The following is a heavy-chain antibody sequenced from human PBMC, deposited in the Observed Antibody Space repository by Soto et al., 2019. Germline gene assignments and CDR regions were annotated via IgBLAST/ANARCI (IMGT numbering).Heavy chain of an antibody. Sequence: EVQLVESGGGLVKPGGSLKLSCAASGFTFSVYGMNWVRQAPGKGLEWVSFINLNSRYTYDADSVKGRFTISRDNAEYSMYLQMNSLRVETTAVYYCARDRISGISHDAFDVWGQGTMVSVSS. CDR1: GFTFSVYG. J-gene: IGHJ3*01. V-gene: IGHV3-21*02. D-gene: IGHD6-19*01. CDR3: ARDRISGISHDAFDV. CDR2: INLNSRYT.